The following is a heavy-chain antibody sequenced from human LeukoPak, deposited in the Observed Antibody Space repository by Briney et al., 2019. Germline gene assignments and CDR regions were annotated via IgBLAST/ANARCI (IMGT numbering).Heavy chain of an antibody. V-gene: IGHV3-30*19. D-gene: IGHD4-17*01. CDR2: ISYDGSNK. Sequence: GGSLRLSCAVSGFTFTSYGMHWVRQAPGKGLEWVAVISYDGSNKYYADSVKGRFTISRDNSKNTLYLQMNSLRAEDTAVYYCARDPTTYHYYYYMDVWGKGTTVTVSS. J-gene: IGHJ6*03. CDR1: GFTFTSYG. CDR3: ARDPTTYHYYYYMDV.